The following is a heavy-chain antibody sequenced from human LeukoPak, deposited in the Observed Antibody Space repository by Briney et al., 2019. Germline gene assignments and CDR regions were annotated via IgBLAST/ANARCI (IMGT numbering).Heavy chain of an antibody. D-gene: IGHD3-10*02. CDR2: IYSSRST. CDR3: ARGYSPRFGADYYYYGMDV. V-gene: IGHV4-59*01. CDR1: GGSISGYY. J-gene: IGHJ6*04. Sequence: ASETLSLTCTVSGGSISGYYCSWVRQPPGKGLEWIGYIYSSRSTNYNPSLESRVTISVDTSKNQVSLKLSSVTAADTAVYYCARGYSPRFGADYYYYGMDVWGKGTTVTVSS.